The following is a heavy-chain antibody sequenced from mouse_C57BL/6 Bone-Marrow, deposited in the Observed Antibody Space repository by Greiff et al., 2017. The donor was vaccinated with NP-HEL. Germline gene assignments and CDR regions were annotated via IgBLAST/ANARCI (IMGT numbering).Heavy chain of an antibody. CDR3: ARNPFYYYGDYYAMDY. V-gene: IGHV2-2*01. CDR2: IWSGGST. D-gene: IGHD1-1*01. CDR1: GFSLTSYG. Sequence: QVQLKQSGPGLVQPSQSLSITCTVSGFSLTSYGVHWVRQSPGKGLEWLGVIWSGGSTDYNAAFISRLSISKDNSKSQVFFKMNSLQADDTAIYYCARNPFYYYGDYYAMDYWGQGTSVTVSS. J-gene: IGHJ4*01.